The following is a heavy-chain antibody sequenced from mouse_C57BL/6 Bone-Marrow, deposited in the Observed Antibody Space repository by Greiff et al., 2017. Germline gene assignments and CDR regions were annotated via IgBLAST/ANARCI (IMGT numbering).Heavy chain of an antibody. J-gene: IGHJ3*01. V-gene: IGHV5-4*01. CDR1: GFTFISYA. CDR3: ASLGGFAY. CDR2: ISAGGSYT. Sequence: EVQLVESGGGLVKPGGSLKLFCAASGFTFISYAMSWVRQTPEKRLEWVATISAGGSYTYYPDNVKGRFTISRDNAKNNLYLQMSHLKSEDTAMYYCASLGGFAYWGQGTLVTVSA. D-gene: IGHD4-1*01.